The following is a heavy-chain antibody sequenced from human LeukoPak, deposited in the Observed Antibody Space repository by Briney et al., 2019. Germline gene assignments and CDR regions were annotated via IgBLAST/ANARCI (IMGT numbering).Heavy chain of an antibody. D-gene: IGHD3-22*01. V-gene: IGHV3-7*01. CDR1: GFTFSSYW. J-gene: IGHJ4*02. CDR2: IKQDGSEK. CDR3: ARSGYDSSTSPFDY. Sequence: PEGSLRLSCAASGFTFSSYWMGWVRQAPGKGLEWVANIKQDGSEKYYVDSVKGRFTISRDNAKNSLYLQMNSLRAEDTAVYYCARSGYDSSTSPFDYWGQGTLVTVSS.